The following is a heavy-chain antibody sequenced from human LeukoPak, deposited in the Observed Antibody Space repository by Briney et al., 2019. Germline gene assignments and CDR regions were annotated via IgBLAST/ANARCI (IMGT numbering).Heavy chain of an antibody. V-gene: IGHV3-33*01. CDR1: GFTFSSYG. CDR2: IWYDGSNK. CDR3: ARKYDFWSGYYFY. D-gene: IGHD3-3*01. Sequence: GRSLRLSCAASGFTFSSYGMHWVRQAPGKGLEWVAVIWYDGSNKYYADSVKGRFTISRDNSKNTLYLQMNSLRAEDTAVYYCARKYDFWSGYYFYWGQGTLVTVSS. J-gene: IGHJ4*02.